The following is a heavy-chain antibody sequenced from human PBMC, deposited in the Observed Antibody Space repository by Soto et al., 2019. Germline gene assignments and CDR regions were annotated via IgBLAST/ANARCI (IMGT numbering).Heavy chain of an antibody. J-gene: IGHJ4*02. V-gene: IGHV3-30-3*01. CDR2: ISYDGSNK. CDR3: ARVSLEYGDYSEIDF. Sequence: QVQLVESGGGVVQPGRSLRLSCVASGFTLSTYIMHWVRQAPGKGLEWVAVISYDGSNKYYADSVKGRFTISRDNSKNTLYLQMNSLRAEDMAVYYCARVSLEYGDYSEIDFWGQGTLVTVSS. D-gene: IGHD4-17*01. CDR1: GFTLSTYI.